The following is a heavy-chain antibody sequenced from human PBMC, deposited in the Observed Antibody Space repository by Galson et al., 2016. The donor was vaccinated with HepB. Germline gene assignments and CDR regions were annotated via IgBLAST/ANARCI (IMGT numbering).Heavy chain of an antibody. CDR2: ISSSSHYI. Sequence: SLRLAGAASGCSISSYILDGVRQAPVKGLVWVSSISSSSHYIDYTDSVKGRFTIPRDNAKNSLYLQMNSLRAEDTAVYYCARLIYRLPGTYGLDVWGQGTTVTVSS. CDR1: GCSISSYI. CDR3: ARLIYRLPGTYGLDV. V-gene: IGHV3-21*01. D-gene: IGHD1/OR15-1a*01. J-gene: IGHJ6*02.